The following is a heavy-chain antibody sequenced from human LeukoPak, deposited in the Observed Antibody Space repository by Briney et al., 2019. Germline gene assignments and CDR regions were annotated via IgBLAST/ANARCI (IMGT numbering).Heavy chain of an antibody. D-gene: IGHD6-13*01. CDR2: IYHSGTT. CDR3: ARDPYSNTWPFDL. J-gene: IGHJ2*01. V-gene: IGHV4-38-2*02. Sequence: PSETLSLTCTVSGYSISSGYYWGWIRQPPGKGLEWIGSIYHSGTTYYNPSLKSRVTISVDTSKNQFSLKLSSVTPADTAVYYCARDPYSNTWPFDLWAVAPWSLSPQ. CDR1: GYSISSGYY.